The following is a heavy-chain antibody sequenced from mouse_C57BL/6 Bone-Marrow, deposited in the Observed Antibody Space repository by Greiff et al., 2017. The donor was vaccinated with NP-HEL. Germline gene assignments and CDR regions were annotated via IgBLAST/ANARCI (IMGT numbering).Heavy chain of an antibody. J-gene: IGHJ2*01. CDR2: IDPENGDT. Sequence: VQLQQSGAELVRPGASVKLSCTASGFNIKDDYMHWVKQRPEQGLEWIGWIDPENGDTEYASKFQGKATITADTSSNTAYLQLSSLTSEDTAVDYCTNWDVDYWGQGTTLTVSS. CDR3: TNWDVDY. D-gene: IGHD4-1*01. V-gene: IGHV14-4*01. CDR1: GFNIKDDY.